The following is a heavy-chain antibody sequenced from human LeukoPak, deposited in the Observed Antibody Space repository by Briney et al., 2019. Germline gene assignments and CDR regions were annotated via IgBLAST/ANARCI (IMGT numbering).Heavy chain of an antibody. D-gene: IGHD6-19*01. CDR2: ISSSSSYI. V-gene: IGHV3-21*01. CDR3: ARDIKQWPYYFDY. Sequence: GGSLRLSCAASGFTFRSYSMNWVRQAPGKGLEWVSSISSSSSYIYYADSVKGRFTISRDNAKNSLYLQMNSLRAEDTAVYYCARDIKQWPYYFDYWGQGTLVTVSS. CDR1: GFTFRSYS. J-gene: IGHJ4*02.